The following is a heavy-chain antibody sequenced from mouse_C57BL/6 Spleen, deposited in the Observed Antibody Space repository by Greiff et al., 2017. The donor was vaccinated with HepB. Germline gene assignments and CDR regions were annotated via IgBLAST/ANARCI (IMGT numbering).Heavy chain of an antibody. V-gene: IGHV1-18*01. CDR2: INPNNGGT. CDR3: ARFSSDGGYYAMDY. J-gene: IGHJ4*01. CDR1: GYTFTDYN. Sequence: EVQLQQSGPELVKPGASVKIPCKASGYTFTDYNMDWVKQSHGKSLEWIGDINPNNGGTIYNQKFKGKATLTVDKSSSTAYMELRSLTSEDTAVYYCARFSSDGGYYAMDYWGQGTSVTVSS. D-gene: IGHD2-3*01.